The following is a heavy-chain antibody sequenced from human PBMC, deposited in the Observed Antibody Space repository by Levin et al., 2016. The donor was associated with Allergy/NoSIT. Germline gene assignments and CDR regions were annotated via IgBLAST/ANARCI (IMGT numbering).Heavy chain of an antibody. J-gene: IGHJ1*01. CDR3: LRAAWSGYYPG. Sequence: VRQAPGKGLVWVSRIKNDGTGATYADSVKGRFTITRDNAKNTAYLEMNSLRVDDTAVYFCLRAAWSGYYPGWGQGTLVTVSS. CDR2: IKNDGTGA. D-gene: IGHD3-3*01. V-gene: IGHV3-74*01.